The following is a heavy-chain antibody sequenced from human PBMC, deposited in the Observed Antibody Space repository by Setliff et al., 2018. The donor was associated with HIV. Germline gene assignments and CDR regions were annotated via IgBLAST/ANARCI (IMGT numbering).Heavy chain of an antibody. CDR1: GYTFTTYW. V-gene: IGHV5-51*01. CDR3: ARPVHHAFDL. Sequence: GESLKISCKGSGYTFTTYWIAWVRQMPGKGLEWMGIIYPRDSDARYNPSFQAQVTISVDKSITTAYLQWSSLKASDTAMYYCARPVHHAFDLWGQGTMVTVSS. CDR2: IYPRDSDA. J-gene: IGHJ3*01. D-gene: IGHD6-6*01.